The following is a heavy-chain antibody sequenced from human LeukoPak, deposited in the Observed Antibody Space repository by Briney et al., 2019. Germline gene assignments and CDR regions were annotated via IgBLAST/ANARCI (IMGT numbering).Heavy chain of an antibody. CDR3: ARGRGGSYFYLGVVKNWFDS. J-gene: IGHJ5*01. V-gene: IGHV1-8*01. D-gene: IGHD1-26*01. CDR1: GYSFTSFD. Sequence: ASVKVSCKASGYSFTSFDINWVRQAPGQGLEWMGWMNPNSGNTYYAQKFQGRVTLSRDASTNTAYLEANSLHSDDTATYLCARGRGGSYFYLGVVKNWFDSWGQGTLVTVSS. CDR2: MNPNSGNT.